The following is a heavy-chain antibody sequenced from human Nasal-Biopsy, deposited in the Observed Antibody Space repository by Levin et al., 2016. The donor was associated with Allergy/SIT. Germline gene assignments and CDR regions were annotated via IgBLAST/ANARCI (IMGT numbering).Heavy chain of an antibody. CDR3: AKEESGYSLYYFDD. J-gene: IGHJ4*02. CDR2: VSDDGTRS. CDR1: GVTFNDYA. Sequence: GGSLRLSCAASGVTFNDYAMAWVRQAPGKGLEWVSVVSDDGTRSYYSDSVRGRFTMSRDNSKDTVYLEMKELRVEDTAVYYCAKEESGYSLYYFDDWGQGTLVTVSS. V-gene: IGHV3-23*01. D-gene: IGHD3-3*01.